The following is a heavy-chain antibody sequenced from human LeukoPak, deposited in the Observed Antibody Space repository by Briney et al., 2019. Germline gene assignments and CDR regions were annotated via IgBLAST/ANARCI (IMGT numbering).Heavy chain of an antibody. CDR2: ISSSGSFI. J-gene: IGHJ5*02. CDR1: GFTFSSYS. Sequence: PGGSLRLSCAASGFTFSSYSMNWARQAPGKGLEWVSSISSSGSFIYYADSVKGRLTTSRDNAKNSLYLQMNSLRADDTAVYYCARVVTAAWDWFDPWGQGTLVTVSS. V-gene: IGHV3-21*01. D-gene: IGHD2-2*01. CDR3: ARVVTAAWDWFDP.